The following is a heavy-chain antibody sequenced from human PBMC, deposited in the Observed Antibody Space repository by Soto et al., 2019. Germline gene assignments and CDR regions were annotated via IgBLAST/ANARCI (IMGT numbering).Heavy chain of an antibody. CDR3: ARDLHYGLFDY. CDR2: ISSSSSTI. V-gene: IGHV3-48*01. D-gene: IGHD4-17*01. J-gene: IGHJ4*02. Sequence: GSLRLSCAASGFTFSSYSMNWVRQAPGKGLEWVSYISSSSSTIYYADSVKGRFTISRDNAKNSLYLQMNSLRAEDTAVYYCARDLHYGLFDYWGQGTLVTVSS. CDR1: GFTFSSYS.